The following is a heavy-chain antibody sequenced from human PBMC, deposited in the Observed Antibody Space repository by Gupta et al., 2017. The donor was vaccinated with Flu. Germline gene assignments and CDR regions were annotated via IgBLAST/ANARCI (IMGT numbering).Heavy chain of an antibody. Sequence: GESGGGLVKPGGSLRLSCAASGFTFSSYSMNWVRQAPGKGLEWVSSISSSSSYIYYADSVKGRFTISRDNAKNSLYLQMNSLRAEDTAVYYCARFGVSYGYPYYYGMDVWGQGTTVTVSS. CDR2: ISSSSSYI. CDR3: ARFGVSYGYPYYYGMDV. D-gene: IGHD5-18*01. J-gene: IGHJ6*02. CDR1: GFTFSSYS. V-gene: IGHV3-21*01.